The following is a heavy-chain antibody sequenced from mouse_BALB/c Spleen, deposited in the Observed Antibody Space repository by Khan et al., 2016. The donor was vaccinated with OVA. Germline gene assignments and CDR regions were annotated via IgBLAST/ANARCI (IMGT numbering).Heavy chain of an antibody. Sequence: EVQPQESGPGLVKPSQSLSLTCTVTGYSITSDYVWNWIRQFPGNKLEWMGYISYSGSTSYTPSLKSRFSITRDTSKNQFFLQLNSMTTEDTATYYCTRGRANWGQGTLVTVSA. CDR3: TRGRAN. J-gene: IGHJ3*01. V-gene: IGHV3-2*02. CDR2: ISYSGST. CDR1: GYSITSDYV. D-gene: IGHD3-3*01.